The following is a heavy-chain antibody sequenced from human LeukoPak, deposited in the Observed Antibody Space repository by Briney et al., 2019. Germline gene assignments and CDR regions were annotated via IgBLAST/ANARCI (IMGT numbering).Heavy chain of an antibody. V-gene: IGHV1-46*01. Sequence: GASVKVSCKASGYSFTNYYMHWVRQAPGQGLEWMGTINPRDGSTTYTQKFQGRVTVTRDTSTSTVYMDLRSLRSEDTAVYYCATSTGYDVLTGYQKDHYYFDYWGQGTLVTVSS. D-gene: IGHD3-9*01. J-gene: IGHJ4*02. CDR2: INPRDGST. CDR1: GYSFTNYY. CDR3: ATSTGYDVLTGYQKDHYYFDY.